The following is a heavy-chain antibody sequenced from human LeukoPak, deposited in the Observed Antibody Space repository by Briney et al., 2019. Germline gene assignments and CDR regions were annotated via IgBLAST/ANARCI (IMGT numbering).Heavy chain of an antibody. CDR1: GYTFTSYG. CDR3: ARDGYPTYYDSSGSYFDY. Sequence: SVKVSCKASGYTFTSYGISWVRQAPGQGLEWMGRIIPILGIANYAQKFQGRVAITADKSTSTAYMELSSLRSEDTAVYYCARDGYPTYYDSSGSYFDYWGQGTLVTVSS. D-gene: IGHD3-22*01. V-gene: IGHV1-69*04. CDR2: IIPILGIA. J-gene: IGHJ4*02.